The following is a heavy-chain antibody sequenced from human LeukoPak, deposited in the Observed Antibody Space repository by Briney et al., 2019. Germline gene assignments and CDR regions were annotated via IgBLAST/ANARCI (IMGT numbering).Heavy chain of an antibody. CDR1: GGSISSYY. V-gene: IGHV4-59*12. Sequence: PSETLSLTCTVSGGSISSYYWSWIRQPPGKGLEWIGYIYYSGSTYYNPSLKSRVTISVDTSKNQFSLKLSSVTAADTAVYYCARAEREAAIDYWGQGTLVTVSS. CDR3: ARAEREAAIDY. J-gene: IGHJ4*02. D-gene: IGHD2-15*01. CDR2: IYYSGST.